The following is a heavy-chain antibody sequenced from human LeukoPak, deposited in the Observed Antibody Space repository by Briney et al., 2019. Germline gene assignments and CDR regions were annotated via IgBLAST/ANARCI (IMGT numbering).Heavy chain of an antibody. J-gene: IGHJ5*02. CDR1: GYTFTSYG. CDR2: ISAYNGNT. V-gene: IGHV1-18*01. D-gene: IGHD3-3*01. Sequence: GAPVKVSCKASGYTFTSYGISWVRQAPGQGLEWMGWISAYNGNTNYAQKLQGRVTMTTDTSTSTAYMELRSLRSDDTAVYYCARVKPATEYDFWSGYWFDPWGQGTLVTVSS. CDR3: ARVKPATEYDFWSGYWFDP.